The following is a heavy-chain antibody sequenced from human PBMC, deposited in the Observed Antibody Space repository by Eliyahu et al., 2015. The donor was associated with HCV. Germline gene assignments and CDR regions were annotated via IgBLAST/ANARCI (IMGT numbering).Heavy chain of an antibody. D-gene: IGHD5-24*01. CDR2: IWYDGSKK. Sequence: QVQLVESGGGVVQPGRSLRLSCXASGFTFXXYGXXWVRQAPGKGLEWVALIWYDGSKKYFADSVKGRFTISRDNSRNTLYLQMNSLRAEDTAVYYCASSLSSGDVYSPFDYWGQGTLVSVSS. V-gene: IGHV3-33*01. J-gene: IGHJ4*02. CDR1: GFTFXXYG. CDR3: ASSLSSGDVYSPFDY.